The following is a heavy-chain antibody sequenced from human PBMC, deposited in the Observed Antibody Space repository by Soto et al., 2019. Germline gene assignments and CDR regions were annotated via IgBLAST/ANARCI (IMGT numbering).Heavy chain of an antibody. D-gene: IGHD4-17*01. CDR1: GASIRSNNYY. CDR2: ILYSGST. Sequence: SETLSLTCSVSGASIRSNNYYWGWIRQPPGRGLEWIGSILYSGSTYYNPSLKSRGDISADTSKNQISLRLTFVTAADTAVYFCVRLDTTTTTILNYWGQGALVTVSS. J-gene: IGHJ4*02. V-gene: IGHV4-39*01. CDR3: VRLDTTTTTILNY.